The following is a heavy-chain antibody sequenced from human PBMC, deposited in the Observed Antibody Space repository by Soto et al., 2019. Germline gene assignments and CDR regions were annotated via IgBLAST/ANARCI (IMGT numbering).Heavy chain of an antibody. CDR3: ARAPSSSGWWGFHY. Sequence: EVQLVESGGGLVQPGGSLRLSCAASGLTFSSYWMHWVRQAPGKGLVWVSRNSTDGTVTTYADSVKGRFTISRDNAKNTLYLQMNSLRTEDTAVYYCARAPSSSGWWGFHYWGQGTLVTVSS. CDR2: NSTDGTVT. J-gene: IGHJ4*02. CDR1: GLTFSSYW. D-gene: IGHD6-19*01. V-gene: IGHV3-74*01.